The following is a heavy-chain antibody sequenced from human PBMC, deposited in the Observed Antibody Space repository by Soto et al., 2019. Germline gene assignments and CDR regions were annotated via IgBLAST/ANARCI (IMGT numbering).Heavy chain of an antibody. D-gene: IGHD5-18*01. J-gene: IGHJ4*02. Sequence: GGSLRLSCAASGFSFSSYGMYWVRQSPGKGLEWVAAISYDGSNKYHADSVKGRFTISRDNSKNTLYLQMNNLRAEDTAVYYCAKDIVRYTYGACDYWGQGALVTVSS. V-gene: IGHV3-30*18. CDR1: GFSFSSYG. CDR3: AKDIVRYTYGACDY. CDR2: ISYDGSNK.